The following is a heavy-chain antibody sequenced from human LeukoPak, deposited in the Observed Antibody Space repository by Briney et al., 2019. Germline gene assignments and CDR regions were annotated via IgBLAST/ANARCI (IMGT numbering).Heavy chain of an antibody. V-gene: IGHV3-7*03. Sequence: GGSLRLSCAASGFTFSSYWMNWARQAPGKGLEWVASINQNGNVNYYVDSVKGRFTISRDNAKNSLYLQMSNLRTEDTAVYFCARGGGLDVWGQGATVTVSS. CDR2: INQNGNVN. CDR3: ARGGGLDV. CDR1: GFTFSSYW. D-gene: IGHD3-16*01. J-gene: IGHJ6*02.